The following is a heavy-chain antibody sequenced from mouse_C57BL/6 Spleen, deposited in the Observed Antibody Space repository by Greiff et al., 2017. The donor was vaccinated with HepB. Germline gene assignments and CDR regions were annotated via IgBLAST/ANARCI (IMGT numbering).Heavy chain of an antibody. Sequence: EVQGVESGEGLVKPGGSLKLSCAASGFTFSSYAMSWVRQTPEKRLEWVAYISSGGDYIYYADTVKGRFTISRDNARNTLYLQMSSLKSEDTAMYYCTRDRADYGLDYWGQGTTLTVSS. CDR1: GFTFSSYA. D-gene: IGHD2-4*01. CDR3: TRDRADYGLDY. CDR2: ISSGGDYI. V-gene: IGHV5-9-1*02. J-gene: IGHJ2*01.